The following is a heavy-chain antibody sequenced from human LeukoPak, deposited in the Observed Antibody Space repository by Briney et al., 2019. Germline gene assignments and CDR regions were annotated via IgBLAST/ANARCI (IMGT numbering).Heavy chain of an antibody. J-gene: IGHJ4*02. CDR1: GGTFSSYA. CDR2: IIPIFGTA. D-gene: IGHD1-14*01. CDR3: ARGVSGSGRLFDY. V-gene: IGHV1-69*05. Sequence: SVKVSCKASGGTFSSYAISWVRQAPGQGLERMGGIIPIFGTANYAQKFQGRVTITTDESTSTAYMELSSLRSEDTAVYYCARGVSGSGRLFDYWGQGTLVTVSS.